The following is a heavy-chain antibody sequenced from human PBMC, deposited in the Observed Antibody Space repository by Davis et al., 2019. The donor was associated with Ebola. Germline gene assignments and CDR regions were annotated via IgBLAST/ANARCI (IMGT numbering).Heavy chain of an antibody. CDR3: VKDRNGTPLGMDV. CDR2: ISWNSNAI. D-gene: IGHD2-8*01. CDR1: GFTFEDYA. V-gene: IGHV3-9*01. J-gene: IGHJ6*02. Sequence: GGSLRLSCAAPGFTFEDYAMHWVRQAPGKGLEWVSGISWNSNAIGYADSVKGRFTISRDNANNSLYLQMNSLRAEGTALYYCVKDRNGTPLGMDVWGQGTTVTVSS.